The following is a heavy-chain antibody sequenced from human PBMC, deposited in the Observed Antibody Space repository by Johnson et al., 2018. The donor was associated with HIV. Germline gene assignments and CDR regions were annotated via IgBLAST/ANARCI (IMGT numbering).Heavy chain of an antibody. V-gene: IGHV3-66*02. D-gene: IGHD2-21*01. Sequence: VHLVESGGGLVQPGGSLRLSCAVSGFTVMSNYMSWVRLSPGRGLEWVSVIYSGGNTYYADSVKGRFTISGDNSRNTMYLQKNSLGVEDTAVYYCARSSIAREAFDVWCQGTMVTVSS. CDR2: IYSGGNT. J-gene: IGHJ3*01. CDR1: GFTVMSNY. CDR3: ARSSIAREAFDV.